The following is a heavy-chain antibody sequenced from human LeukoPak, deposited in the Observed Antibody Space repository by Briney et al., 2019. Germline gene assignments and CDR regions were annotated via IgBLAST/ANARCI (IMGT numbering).Heavy chain of an antibody. CDR1: GFTFNSYA. Sequence: GGSLRLSCAASGFTFNSYAMSWVRQAPWERLQWVSGISDSGGNTYYADSVRGRFTISRDNSKNTLYLQMNSLRAEDTAVYYCARHRSSWLIDYWGQGTLVAVSS. J-gene: IGHJ4*02. CDR2: ISDSGGNT. D-gene: IGHD6-6*01. CDR3: ARHRSSWLIDY. V-gene: IGHV3-23*01.